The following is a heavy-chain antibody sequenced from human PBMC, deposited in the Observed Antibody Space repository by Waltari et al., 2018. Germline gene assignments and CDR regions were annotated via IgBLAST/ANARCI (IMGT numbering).Heavy chain of an antibody. D-gene: IGHD3-16*01. V-gene: IGHV3-53*02. CDR1: GFTVSSNY. J-gene: IGHJ3*02. CDR3: ARDHPSRMGGAFDI. CDR2: IYSGGST. Sequence: VQLVATGGGLIQPGGSLRLSCAASGFTVSSNYMSWVRQAPGKGLEWVSVIYSGGSTYYADSVKGRFTISRDNSKNTLYRQMNSLRAEDTAVYYCARDHPSRMGGAFDIWGQGTMDTVSS.